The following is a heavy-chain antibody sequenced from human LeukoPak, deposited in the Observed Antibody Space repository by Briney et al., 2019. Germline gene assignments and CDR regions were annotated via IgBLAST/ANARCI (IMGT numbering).Heavy chain of an antibody. CDR1: GGSISSYY. CDR2: IYYSGST. Sequence: PSETLSLTCTVSGGSISSYYWSWIRQSPGKGLEWIASIYYSGSTYYNPSLKSRVTISVDTSKNQFSLKLSSVTAADTAVYYCARHRMYYYDSSGRGVADAFDIWGQGTMVTVSS. J-gene: IGHJ3*02. CDR3: ARHRMYYYDSSGRGVADAFDI. V-gene: IGHV4-59*04. D-gene: IGHD3-22*01.